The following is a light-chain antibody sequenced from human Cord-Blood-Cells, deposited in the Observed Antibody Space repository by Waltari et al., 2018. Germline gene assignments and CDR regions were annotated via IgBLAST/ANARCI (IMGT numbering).Light chain of an antibody. CDR1: SSDVGGYNY. CDR2: EVS. J-gene: IGLJ2*01. Sequence: QSALTQPASVSGSPGQSITISCTGTSSDVGGYNYVSWYQQHPGKAPKLMIYEVSNRPCGVSSRFAGSKSGSTASLTSSGLQAEDEADYYCSSYTSSSTLVFGGGTKLTVL. V-gene: IGLV2-14*01. CDR3: SSYTSSSTLV.